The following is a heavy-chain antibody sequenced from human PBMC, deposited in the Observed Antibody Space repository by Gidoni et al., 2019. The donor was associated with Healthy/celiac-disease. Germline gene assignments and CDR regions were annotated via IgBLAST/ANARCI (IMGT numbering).Heavy chain of an antibody. J-gene: IGHJ6*02. Sequence: QVQLVQSGAEVKKPGASVKVSCKASGYTFTGYYMHWVRQAPGQGLEWMGWINPNSGGTNYAQKFQGWVTMTRDTSISTAYMELSRLRSDDTAVYYCARDSLPGYYYYGMDVWGQGTTVTVSS. CDR3: ARDSLPGYYYYGMDV. V-gene: IGHV1-2*04. CDR2: INPNSGGT. CDR1: GYTFTGYY.